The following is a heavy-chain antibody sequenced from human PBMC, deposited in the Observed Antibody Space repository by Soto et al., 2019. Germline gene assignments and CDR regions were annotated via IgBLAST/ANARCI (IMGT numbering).Heavy chain of an antibody. CDR3: ARGGISVAGNGNWFDP. D-gene: IGHD6-19*01. Sequence: QVQLVQSGAEVKKPGASVKVSCKASGYTFTSYAMHWVRQAPGQRLEWMGWNNAGNGNTKYSQKFQGRVTITRDTSASTAYMELSSLRSEDTAVYYCARGGISVAGNGNWFDPWGQGTLVTVSS. CDR1: GYTFTSYA. CDR2: NNAGNGNT. J-gene: IGHJ5*02. V-gene: IGHV1-3*01.